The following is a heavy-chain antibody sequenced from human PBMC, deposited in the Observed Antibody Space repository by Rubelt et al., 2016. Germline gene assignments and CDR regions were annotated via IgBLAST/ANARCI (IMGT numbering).Heavy chain of an antibody. CDR2: IWYDGSNK. D-gene: IGHD3-3*01. J-gene: IGHJ4*02. CDR1: GFTFSSYG. CDR3: ARGGTIVGVVIPYYFDY. Sequence: VQLVESGGVVVQPGGSLRLSCAASGFTFSSYGMHWVRQAPGKGLEWVAVIWYDGSNKYYADFVKGRFTISRDNAKNSLYLQMNILRAEDTAVYYCARGGTIVGVVIPYYFDYWGQGTLVTVSS. V-gene: IGHV3-33*08.